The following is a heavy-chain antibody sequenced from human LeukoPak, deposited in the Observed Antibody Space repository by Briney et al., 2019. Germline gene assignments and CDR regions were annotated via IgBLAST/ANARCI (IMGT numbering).Heavy chain of an antibody. CDR3: ARDLHDSSGYYDY. CDR2: IYYSGST. CDR1: GVSISSYY. Sequence: KSSETLSLTCTVSGVSISSYYWSWIRQPPGKGLEWIGYIYYSGSTNYNPSLKSRVTISVDTSKNQFSLKLSSVTAADTAVYYCARDLHDSSGYYDYWGQGTLVTVSS. D-gene: IGHD3-22*01. V-gene: IGHV4-59*01. J-gene: IGHJ4*02.